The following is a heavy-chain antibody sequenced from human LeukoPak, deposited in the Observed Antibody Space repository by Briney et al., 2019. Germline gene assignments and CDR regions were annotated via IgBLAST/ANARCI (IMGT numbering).Heavy chain of an antibody. CDR1: GCSISSDNYQ. CDR2: INYSGST. V-gene: IGHV4-30-4*01. D-gene: IGHD3-10*01. J-gene: IGHJ5*02. Sequence: MASQTLSLTCTVSGCSISSDNYQWSWIRQPPGKGLEWIGYINYSGSTYYNPSLKSRVTISVDTSKNHFSLKLSSVTAADTAVYYCARYGSGSTWFDPWGQGTLVTVSS. CDR3: ARYGSGSTWFDP.